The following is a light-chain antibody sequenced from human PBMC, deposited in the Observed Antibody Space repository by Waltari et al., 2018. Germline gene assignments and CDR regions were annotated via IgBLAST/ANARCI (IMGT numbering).Light chain of an antibody. CDR1: QSLLYSNGNNH. J-gene: IGKJ4*01. V-gene: IGKV2-28*01. CDR2: LGS. CDR3: MQTLQTPLT. Sequence: EIVMTQSPLSLPVTAGEPASISCRSSQSLLYSNGNNHLDWHLQKPGQSPQLLISLGSNRAPGVPDRLSGSGSGTDFTLKISRVEAEDVGVYYCMQTLQTPLTFGGGTKVEI.